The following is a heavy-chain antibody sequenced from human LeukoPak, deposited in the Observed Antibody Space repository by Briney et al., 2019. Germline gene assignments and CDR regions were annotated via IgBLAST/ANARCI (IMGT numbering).Heavy chain of an antibody. Sequence: GSLRLSCAASGFTLSNDCMSWIRQAPRKGLEWVSYISSSGSTIDYANSLKGRFTISRDNAKNSLYLQMSSLGADDTAVYYGARRRDFFDYWGQGTLVTVSS. V-gene: IGHV3-11*01. J-gene: IGHJ4*02. CDR3: ARRRDFFDY. CDR2: ISSSGSTI. D-gene: IGHD3-3*01. CDR1: GFTLSNDC.